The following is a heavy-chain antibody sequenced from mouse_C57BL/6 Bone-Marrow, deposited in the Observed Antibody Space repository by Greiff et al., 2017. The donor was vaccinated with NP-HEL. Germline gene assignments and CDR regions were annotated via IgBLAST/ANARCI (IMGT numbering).Heavy chain of an antibody. J-gene: IGHJ4*01. CDR2: IDPEDGDT. V-gene: IGHV14-1*01. CDR1: GFTFTDYY. CDR3: TTCTYYGNPYAWDY. Sequence: EVQLQQSGAELVRPGASVKLSCTASGFTFTDYYMHWVKQRPEQGLEWIGRIDPEDGDTDYAPKFQGKATMTVDTSSNTASLQLSSLTSEDTAVYYCTTCTYYGNPYAWDYWGRGTAVTVTA. D-gene: IGHD2-10*01.